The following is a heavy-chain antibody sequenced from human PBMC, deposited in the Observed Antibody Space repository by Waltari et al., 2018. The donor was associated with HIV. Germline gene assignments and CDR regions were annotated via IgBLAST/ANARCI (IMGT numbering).Heavy chain of an antibody. D-gene: IGHD3-10*01. V-gene: IGHV4-39*01. CDR2: ISHTGGTT. Sequence: QSQLQESDPGLVKPSETLSLTCTVSGGSISSNYYFWAWVRQPPGKGLEWIGTISHTGGTTYYNASLKSRVIISVATSKDQSSLKLSSRTDTDTAVYYCARQRGSGLWYFDLWGRGTLVSVSS. CDR1: GGSISSNYYF. J-gene: IGHJ2*01. CDR3: ARQRGSGLWYFDL.